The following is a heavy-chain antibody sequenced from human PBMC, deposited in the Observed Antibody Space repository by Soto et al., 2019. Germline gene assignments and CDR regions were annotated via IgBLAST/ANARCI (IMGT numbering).Heavy chain of an antibody. D-gene: IGHD3-16*02. J-gene: IGHJ4*02. CDR1: GYTFTSYG. CDR2: ISAYNGNT. V-gene: IGHV1-18*01. CDR3: ARDAGSIMITFWGVIDFDY. Sequence: QVQLVQSGAEVKKPGASVKVSCKASGYTFTSYGISWVRQAPGQGLEWMGWISAYNGNTNYAQKLQGRVTMTTDTSTSTGYMELRSLRSDDTAVYYCARDAGSIMITFWGVIDFDYWGQGTLVTVSS.